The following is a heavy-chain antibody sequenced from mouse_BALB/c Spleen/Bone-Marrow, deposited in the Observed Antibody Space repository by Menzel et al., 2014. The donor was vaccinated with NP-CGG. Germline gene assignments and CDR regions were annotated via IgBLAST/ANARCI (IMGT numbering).Heavy chain of an antibody. CDR2: INPYNDGT. Sequence: VQLQQSGAELVKPGASVKMSCKASGYSFTSFILHWVKMRPGQGLEWIGYINPYNDGTKYNEKFKGKAILTSDKSSSTANMELSSLTSEDSAVYFCARAMIYYYAMDYWGQGTSVTVSS. CDR3: ARAMIYYYAMDY. V-gene: IGHV1-14*01. J-gene: IGHJ4*01. CDR1: GYSFTSFI. D-gene: IGHD2-4*01.